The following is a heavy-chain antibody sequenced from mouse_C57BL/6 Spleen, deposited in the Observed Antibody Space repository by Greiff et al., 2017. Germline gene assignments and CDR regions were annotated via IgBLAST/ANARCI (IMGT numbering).Heavy chain of an antibody. CDR1: GYTFTGYW. CDR2: ILPGSGST. Sequence: QVHVKQSGAELMKPGASVKLSCKATGYTFTGYWIEWVKQRPGHGLEWIGEILPGSGSTNYNEKSKGKATFTADTSSNAAYLQLSSLTTEDSAIYYCARVEGYSSGYVSHYAMDYWGQGTSVTVSS. CDR3: ARVEGYSSGYVSHYAMDY. J-gene: IGHJ4*01. D-gene: IGHD3-2*02. V-gene: IGHV1-9*01.